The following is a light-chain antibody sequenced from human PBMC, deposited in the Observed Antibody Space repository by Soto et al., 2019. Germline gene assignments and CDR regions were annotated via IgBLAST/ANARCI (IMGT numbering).Light chain of an antibody. CDR3: ATWDDGLGAPL. CDR2: RDD. Sequence: QSVLTQPRSASGTPGQTVTISCSGGSSNIGENPVNWYQQLPGAAPRLLIYRDDQRPSGVPERFFASKSDASASLAISGLQSEDEAAYFCATWDDGLGAPLFGGGTKLTVL. J-gene: IGLJ2*01. CDR1: SSNIGENP. V-gene: IGLV1-44*01.